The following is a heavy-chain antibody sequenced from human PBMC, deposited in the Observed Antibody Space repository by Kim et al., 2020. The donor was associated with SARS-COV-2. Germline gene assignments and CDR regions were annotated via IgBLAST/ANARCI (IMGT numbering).Heavy chain of an antibody. CDR3: ARDEVDTFDY. J-gene: IGHJ4*02. D-gene: IGHD1-26*01. CDR2: GEA. Sequence: GEANTEQKYQGGVTITADKSTSTVYMELSSLRSDDTAVYYCARDEVDTFDYWGQGTLVTVSS. V-gene: IGHV1-69*04.